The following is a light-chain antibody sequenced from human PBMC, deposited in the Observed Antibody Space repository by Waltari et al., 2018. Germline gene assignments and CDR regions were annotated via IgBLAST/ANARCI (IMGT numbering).Light chain of an antibody. CDR3: RTGGHGTWV. Sequence: QLVLTQSPSASASLGASVKLTCTLSSGHSSNVIAWLPQQPEKGPRYLMKVNSDGSHSKGDEIPDRVSGASAGTERYITISSLQSEDEADYYCRTGGHGTWVFGGGTKLTVL. CDR1: SGHSSNV. J-gene: IGLJ3*02. CDR2: VNSDGSH. V-gene: IGLV4-69*01.